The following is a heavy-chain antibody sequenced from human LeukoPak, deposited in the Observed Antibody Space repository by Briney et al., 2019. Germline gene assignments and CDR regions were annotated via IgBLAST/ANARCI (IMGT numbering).Heavy chain of an antibody. CDR3: ARDGWQGIAVAALDY. CDR1: GYTFTSYY. CDR2: INPSGGST. V-gene: IGHV1-46*03. J-gene: IGHJ4*02. D-gene: IGHD6-19*01. Sequence: ASVKVSCKASGYTFTSYYMRWVRQAPGQGLEWMGIINPSGGSTSYAQKFQGRVTMTRDTSTSTVYMELSSLRSEDTAVYYCARDGWQGIAVAALDYWGQGTLVTVSS.